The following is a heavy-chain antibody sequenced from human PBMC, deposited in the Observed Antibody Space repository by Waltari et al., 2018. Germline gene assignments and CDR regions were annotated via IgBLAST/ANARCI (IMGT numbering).Heavy chain of an antibody. V-gene: IGHV4-34*01. CDR1: GGSFSGYY. CDR2: INHSGST. D-gene: IGHD2-15*01. Sequence: QVQLQQWGAGLLKPSETLSLTCAVYGGSFSGYYWSWIRQPPGKGREWIGEINHSGSTNYNPSLKSRVTISVDTSKNQFSLKLSSVTAADTAVYYCARRKLYCSGGSCYSNYYYMDVWGKGTTVTVSS. CDR3: ARRKLYCSGGSCYSNYYYMDV. J-gene: IGHJ6*03.